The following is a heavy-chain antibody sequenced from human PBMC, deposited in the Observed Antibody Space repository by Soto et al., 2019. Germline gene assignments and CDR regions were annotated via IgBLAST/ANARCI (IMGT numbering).Heavy chain of an antibody. CDR3: ASLRHSPSYYYYYGMDV. CDR1: GYTFTSYA. V-gene: IGHV1-3*01. J-gene: IGHJ6*02. D-gene: IGHD5-18*01. CDR2: INAGNGNT. Sequence: GASVKVSCKASGYTFTSYAMHWVRQAPGQRFEWMGWINAGNGNTKYSQKFQGRVTITRDTSASTAYMELSSLRSEDTAVYYCASLRHSPSYYYYYGMDVWGQGTTVTVSS.